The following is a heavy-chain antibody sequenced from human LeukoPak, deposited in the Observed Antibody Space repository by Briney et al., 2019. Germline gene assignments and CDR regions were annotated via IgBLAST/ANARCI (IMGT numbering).Heavy chain of an antibody. CDR2: VNYGGCN. V-gene: IGHV4-34*01. CDR1: GTSFSSYY. J-gene: IGHJ4*02. D-gene: IGHD5-12*01. Sequence: SETLSLTCAVSGTSFSSYYWSWIRQPPGKGLEWIGEVNYGGCNNDNPSFKSRVTISVDTSKNQFSLRLRSVTAADTAVYFCARMATGHDFWGQGNLVRVSS. CDR3: ARMATGHDF.